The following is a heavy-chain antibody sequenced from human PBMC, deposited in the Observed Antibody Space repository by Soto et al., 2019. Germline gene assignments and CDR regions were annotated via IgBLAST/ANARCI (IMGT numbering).Heavy chain of an antibody. J-gene: IGHJ6*02. CDR3: ARYRHCSGDSCNYYYIMDL. V-gene: IGHV1-3*01. Sequence: ASVKVSCKASGYTFTSYAMHWVRQAPGQRLEWMGWINAGNGNTKYSQKFQGRVTITRDTSASTAYMELSSLRSEDTATYFCARYRHCSGDSCNYYYIMDLWGQGTTVTVS. CDR2: INAGNGNT. D-gene: IGHD2-15*01. CDR1: GYTFTSYA.